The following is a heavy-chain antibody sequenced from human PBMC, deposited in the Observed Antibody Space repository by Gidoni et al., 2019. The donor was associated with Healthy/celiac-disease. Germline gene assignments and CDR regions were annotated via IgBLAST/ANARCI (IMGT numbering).Heavy chain of an antibody. Sequence: QVQLVESGGGVVQPGRSLRLSWEASGFTFSSYGMHWVRQAPGKGLEWVAVIGYDGSNKYYADSVKGRFTISRDNSKNTLYLQMNSLRAEDTAVYYCARDRNAVDTAMVTESLGYWGQGTLVTVSS. CDR2: IGYDGSNK. V-gene: IGHV3-33*01. CDR3: ARDRNAVDTAMVTESLGY. J-gene: IGHJ4*02. CDR1: GFTFSSYG. D-gene: IGHD5-18*01.